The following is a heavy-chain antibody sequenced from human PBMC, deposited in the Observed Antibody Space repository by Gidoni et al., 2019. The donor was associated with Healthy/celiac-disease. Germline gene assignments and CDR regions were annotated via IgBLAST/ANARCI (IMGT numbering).Heavy chain of an antibody. CDR1: GFTFSSYA. CDR3: AKDLEGGAARGYYYYGMDV. Sequence: EVQLVESGGGLVQPGGSLRRSCAASGFTFSSYAMSWVRQAPGKGLEWVSAISGSGGSTYYADSVKGRFTISRDNSKNTLYLQMNSLRAEDTAVYYCAKDLEGGAARGYYYYGMDVWGQGTTVTVSS. V-gene: IGHV3-23*04. D-gene: IGHD6-6*01. CDR2: ISGSGGST. J-gene: IGHJ6*02.